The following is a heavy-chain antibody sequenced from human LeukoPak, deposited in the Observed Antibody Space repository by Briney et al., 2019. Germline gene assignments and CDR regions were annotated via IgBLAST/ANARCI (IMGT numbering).Heavy chain of an antibody. CDR3: ARTYQFGNSVFDY. J-gene: IGHJ4*02. V-gene: IGHV2-70*04. CDR2: IDWDDDK. Sequence: ESGPALVKPTQTLTLTCTCSGFSLSTTGMRVSWIRQPPGKALEWLARIDWDDDKFYTTSLKTRLTISKDTSKNQVVLTMTNMDPVDTATYYCARTYQFGNSVFDYWGQGTLVTVSS. D-gene: IGHD4-23*01. CDR1: GFSLSTTGMR.